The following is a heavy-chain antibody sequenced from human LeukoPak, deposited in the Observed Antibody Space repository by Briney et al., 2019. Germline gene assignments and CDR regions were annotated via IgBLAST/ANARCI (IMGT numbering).Heavy chain of an antibody. V-gene: IGHV3-30*18. CDR3: AKDRGSSSPVDY. Sequence: GRSLRLSCAASGFTFSSYGMHWVRQAPGKGLEWVAVISYDGSNKYYADSVKGRFTISRDNSKNTLYLQMNSLRVEDTAVYYCAKDRGSSSPVDYWGQGTLVTVSS. J-gene: IGHJ4*02. CDR2: ISYDGSNK. CDR1: GFTFSSYG. D-gene: IGHD6-13*01.